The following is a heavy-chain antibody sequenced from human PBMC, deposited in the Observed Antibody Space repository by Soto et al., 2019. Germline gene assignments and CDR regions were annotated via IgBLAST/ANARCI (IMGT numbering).Heavy chain of an antibody. Sequence: SETLSLTCTVSGGSISSGDYYWSWIRQPPGKGLEWIGYIYYSGSTYYNPSLKSRVTISVDTSKNQFSLKLSSVTAADTAVYYCARMVRGVIIRGPWFDPWGQGTLVTVSS. CDR1: GGSISSGDYY. J-gene: IGHJ5*02. CDR2: IYYSGST. D-gene: IGHD3-10*01. V-gene: IGHV4-30-4*01. CDR3: ARMVRGVIIRGPWFDP.